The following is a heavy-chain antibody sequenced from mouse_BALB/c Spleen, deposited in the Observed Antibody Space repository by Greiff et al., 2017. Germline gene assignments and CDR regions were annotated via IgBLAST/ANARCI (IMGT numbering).Heavy chain of an antibody. Sequence: QVQLQQSGAELAKPGASVKMSCKASGYTFTSYWMHWVKQRPGQGLEWIGYINPSTGYTEYNQKFKDKATLTADKSSSTAYMQLSSLTSEDSAVYYCARRFDYYGSSYPLYFDYWGQGTTLTVSS. CDR3: ARRFDYYGSSYPLYFDY. CDR1: GYTFTSYW. J-gene: IGHJ2*01. D-gene: IGHD1-1*01. V-gene: IGHV1-7*01. CDR2: INPSTGYT.